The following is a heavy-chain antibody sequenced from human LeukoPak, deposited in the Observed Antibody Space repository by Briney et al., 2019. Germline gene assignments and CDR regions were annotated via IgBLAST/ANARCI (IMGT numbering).Heavy chain of an antibody. CDR3: ARALYDFWSGYPSDYLSLSFWYFDL. Sequence: PAGSLRLSCAAYGFTVSRFWLDWVRPAPGRGLVWVSRPNSVGSSTSHTDYVKGRFTISTDKATNTMYLRVLRLRDTDTAVSTRARALYDFWSGYPSDYLSLSFWYFDLGGGGPLVTVP. V-gene: IGHV3-74*01. J-gene: IGHJ2*01. CDR2: PNSVGSST. D-gene: IGHD3-3*01. CDR1: GFTVSRFW.